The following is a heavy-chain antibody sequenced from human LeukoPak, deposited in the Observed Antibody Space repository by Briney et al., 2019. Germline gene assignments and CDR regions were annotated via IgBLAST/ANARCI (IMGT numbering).Heavy chain of an antibody. J-gene: IGHJ4*02. CDR1: GGSFSGYY. V-gene: IGHV4-34*01. CDR3: ARDFSSEFDY. Sequence: SETLSLTRAVYGGSFSGYYWSWIRQPPGKGLEWIGEINHSGSTNYNPSLKSRVTISVDTSKNQFSLKLSSVTAADTAVYYCARDFSSEFDYWGQGTLVTVSS. CDR2: INHSGST. D-gene: IGHD3-10*01.